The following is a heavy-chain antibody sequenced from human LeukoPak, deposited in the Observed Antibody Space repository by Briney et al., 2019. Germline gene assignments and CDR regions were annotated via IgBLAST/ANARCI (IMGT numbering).Heavy chain of an antibody. CDR2: IYHSGST. D-gene: IGHD3-22*01. V-gene: IGHV4-4*02. CDR3: ASNYYDSSGTYYYFDY. CDR1: SGSISSSNW. Sequence: SGTLSLTCAVSSGSISSSNWWSWVRQPPGKGLEWIGEIYHSGSTNYNPSLKSRVTISVDKSKNQFSLKLSSVTAADTAVYYCASNYYDSSGTYYYFDYWGQGTLVTVSS. J-gene: IGHJ4*02.